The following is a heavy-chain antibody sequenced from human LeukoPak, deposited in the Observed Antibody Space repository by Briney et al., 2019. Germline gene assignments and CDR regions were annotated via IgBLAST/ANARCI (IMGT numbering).Heavy chain of an antibody. CDR2: IYYRGST. CDR3: AIQPRHEAGWVGFDYYGSGSPERFDY. J-gene: IGHJ4*02. CDR1: GGSISSSSYY. D-gene: IGHD3-10*01. Sequence: TSETLSLTCTVSGGSISSSSYYWGWIRQPPGKGLEWIGSIYYRGSTYYNPSLKSRVTISVDTSKNQFSLKLSSVTAADTAVYYCAIQPRHEAGWVGFDYYGSGSPERFDYWGQGTLVTVSS. V-gene: IGHV4-39*01.